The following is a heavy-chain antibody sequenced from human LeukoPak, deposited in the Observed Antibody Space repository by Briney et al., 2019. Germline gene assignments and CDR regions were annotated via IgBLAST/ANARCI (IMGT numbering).Heavy chain of an antibody. CDR3: ARAGGYYGSGSFLDY. CDR1: RYDINSVYY. CDR2: IYHSGST. Sequence: PSETLSLTCTVSRYDINSVYYWGWVRQPPRKGLEWIGGIYHSGSTYYNASLKSRVTISMDTSRNKFSLNLNSVTAADTAVYYCARAGGYYGSGSFLDYWGQGLLVTVSS. V-gene: IGHV4-38-2*02. D-gene: IGHD3-10*01. J-gene: IGHJ4*02.